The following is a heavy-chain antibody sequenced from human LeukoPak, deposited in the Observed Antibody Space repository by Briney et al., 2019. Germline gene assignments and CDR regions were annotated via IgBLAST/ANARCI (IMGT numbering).Heavy chain of an antibody. D-gene: IGHD6-19*01. CDR3: ARSIAVAGGNRGKAYFWH. Sequence: GASVKVSCKASGYTFTGYYMHWVRQAPGQGLEWMGWINPNSGGTNYAQKFQGRVTMTRDTSISTAYMELSRLRSDDTAVYYCARSIAVAGGNRGKAYFWHWGQGTLVTVSS. CDR2: INPNSGGT. J-gene: IGHJ1*01. CDR1: GYTFTGYY. V-gene: IGHV1-2*02.